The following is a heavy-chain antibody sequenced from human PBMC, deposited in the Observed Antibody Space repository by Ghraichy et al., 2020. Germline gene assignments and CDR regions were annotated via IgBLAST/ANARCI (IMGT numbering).Heavy chain of an antibody. CDR1: GFTFSSYS. CDR3: ARGLSTGRSAFDI. J-gene: IGHJ3*02. Sequence: GESLNISCAASGFTFSSYSMNWVRQAPGKGLEWVSYISLSSGTTYYADSVKGRFIISRDNAKNSLYLQMNSLRGEDTAVYYCARGLSTGRSAFDIWGQGTLVTVSS. D-gene: IGHD5/OR15-5a*01. V-gene: IGHV3-48*01. CDR2: ISLSSGTT.